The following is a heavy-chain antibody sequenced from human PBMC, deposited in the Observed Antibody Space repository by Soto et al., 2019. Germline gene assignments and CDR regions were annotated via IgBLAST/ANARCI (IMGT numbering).Heavy chain of an antibody. J-gene: IGHJ4*02. D-gene: IGHD3-10*01. V-gene: IGHV4-39*07. Sequence: TSETLSITCTVSGGSISSVGYYWIWIRQNPGQRLEWIGEINNTGSTNYNPSLKSRVTISLDTSKNQFSLKLSSVTAADTAVYYCARGPMFDVWFGELSLLIDYWGQGTLVTVSS. CDR1: GGSISSVGYY. CDR2: INNTGST. CDR3: ARGPMFDVWFGELSLLIDY.